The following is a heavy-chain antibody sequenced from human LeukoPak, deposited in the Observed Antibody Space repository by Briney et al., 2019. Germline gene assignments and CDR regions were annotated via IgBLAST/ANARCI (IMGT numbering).Heavy chain of an antibody. CDR2: IYYSGST. Sequence: KTSETLSLTCTVSGGSISSYYWSWIRQPPGKGLEWIGCIYYSGSTNYNPSLKSRVTISVDTSKNQFSLKLSSVTAADTAVYYCARHMGLGYSYGYPYFDYWGQGTLVTVSS. CDR3: ARHMGLGYSYGYPYFDY. V-gene: IGHV4-59*08. J-gene: IGHJ4*02. D-gene: IGHD5-18*01. CDR1: GGSISSYY.